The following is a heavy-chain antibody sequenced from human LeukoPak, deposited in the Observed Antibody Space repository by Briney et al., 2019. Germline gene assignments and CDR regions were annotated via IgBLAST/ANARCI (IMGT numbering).Heavy chain of an antibody. CDR3: ARTIEMATISYFDY. J-gene: IGHJ4*02. D-gene: IGHD5-24*01. V-gene: IGHV3-30*04. Sequence: PGGSLRLSCAASGFTFSSYAMHWVRQAPGKGLEWVEVISYDGSNKYYADSVKGRFTISRDNSKNTLYLQMNSLRAGDTAVYYCARTIEMATISYFDYWGQGTLVTVSS. CDR2: ISYDGSNK. CDR1: GFTFSSYA.